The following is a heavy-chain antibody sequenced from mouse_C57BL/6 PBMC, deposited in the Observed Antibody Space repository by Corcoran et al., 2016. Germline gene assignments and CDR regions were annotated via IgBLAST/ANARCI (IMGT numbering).Heavy chain of an antibody. CDR1: GYTFTNYG. V-gene: IGHV9-3*01. CDR2: INTYSGVP. CDR3: ARWGYYPDY. J-gene: IGHJ2*01. Sequence: QIQLVQSGPELKKPGETVKISCKASGYTFTNYGMSWVKQAPGKGLKWMGWINTYSGVPTYADDFKGRFAFSLETSASTAYLQINNLKNEDTATYFCARWGYYPDYWGQGTTLTVSS.